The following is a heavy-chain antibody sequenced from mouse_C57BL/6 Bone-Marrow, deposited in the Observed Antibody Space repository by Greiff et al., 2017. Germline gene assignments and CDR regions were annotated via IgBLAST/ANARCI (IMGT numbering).Heavy chain of an antibody. Sequence: VKLMESDAELVKPGASVKISCKVSGYTFTSYWMHWVKQRPGRGLAWIGRIDPNSGGTKYNEKFKSKATLTVDKPSSTAYMQLSSLTSEDSAVYYCARLGRFAYWGQGTLVTVSA. V-gene: IGHV1-72*01. CDR3: ARLGRFAY. D-gene: IGHD4-1*01. J-gene: IGHJ3*01. CDR1: GYTFTSYW. CDR2: IDPNSGGT.